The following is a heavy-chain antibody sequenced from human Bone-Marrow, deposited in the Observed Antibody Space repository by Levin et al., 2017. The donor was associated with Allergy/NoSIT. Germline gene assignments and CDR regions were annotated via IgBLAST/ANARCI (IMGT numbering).Heavy chain of an antibody. Sequence: SVKVSCKASGGTFSSYAISWVRQAPGQGLEWMGGIIPIFGTANYAQKFQGRVTITADKSTSTAYMELSSLRSEDTAVYYCARGYCSGGSCYGWDWFDPWGQGTLVTVSS. CDR3: ARGYCSGGSCYGWDWFDP. CDR2: IIPIFGTA. D-gene: IGHD2-15*01. V-gene: IGHV1-69*06. J-gene: IGHJ5*02. CDR1: GGTFSSYA.